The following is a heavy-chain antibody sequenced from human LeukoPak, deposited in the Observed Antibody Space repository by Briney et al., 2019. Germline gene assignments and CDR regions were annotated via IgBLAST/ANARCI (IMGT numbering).Heavy chain of an antibody. J-gene: IGHJ3*02. CDR3: AREYYDSSGANPNDAFDI. D-gene: IGHD3-22*01. Sequence: SETLSLTCTVSGGSISSYYWSWIRRPPGKGLEWIGYIYYSGSTNYNPSLKSRVTISVDTSKNQFSLKLSSVTAADTAVYYCAREYYDSSGANPNDAFDIWGQGTMVTVSS. CDR1: GGSISSYY. CDR2: IYYSGST. V-gene: IGHV4-59*01.